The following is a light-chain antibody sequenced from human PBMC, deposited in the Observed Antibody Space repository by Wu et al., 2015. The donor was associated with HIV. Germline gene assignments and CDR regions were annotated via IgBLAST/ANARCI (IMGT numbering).Light chain of an antibody. J-gene: IGKJ4*01. V-gene: IGKV1-NL1*01. CDR2: AAS. CDR3: QQYFSYQLT. CDR1: QVISNS. Sequence: DIQMTQSPSSLSASVGDRVTITCRASQVISNSLAWYQQKPGKAPKLLLSAASRLESGVPSRFSGSRSGTDYTLTISSLQPEDFATYCCQQYFSYQLTFGGGTKVEIK.